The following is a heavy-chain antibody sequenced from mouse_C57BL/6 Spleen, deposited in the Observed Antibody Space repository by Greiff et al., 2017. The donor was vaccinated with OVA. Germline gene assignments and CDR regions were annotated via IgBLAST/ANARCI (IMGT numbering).Heavy chain of an antibody. J-gene: IGHJ4*01. D-gene: IGHD2-4*01. CDR1: GFTFSDYG. CDR2: ISNLAYSI. V-gene: IGHV5-15*01. Sequence: EVQLVESGGGLVQPGGSLKLSCAASGFTFSDYGMAWVRQAPRKGPEWVAFISNLAYSIYYADTVTGRFTISRENAKNTLYLEMSSLRSEDTAMYYCAREDDYDEGYAMDYWGQGTSVTVSS. CDR3: AREDDYDEGYAMDY.